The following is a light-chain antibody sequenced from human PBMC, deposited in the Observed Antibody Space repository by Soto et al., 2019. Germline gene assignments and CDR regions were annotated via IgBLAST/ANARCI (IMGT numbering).Light chain of an antibody. CDR3: QQFNYWPPLT. V-gene: IGKV3-15*01. CDR2: SAS. CDR1: QCVSTN. J-gene: IGKJ4*01. Sequence: EVVMTQSPATLSVSPGERATLSCRASQCVSTNLAWYQQKPGQAPRLLIYSASTRATGIPARFSGSGSGTEFTLTLISLQSEDSDVYYCQQFNYWPPLTFGGGTKVEIK.